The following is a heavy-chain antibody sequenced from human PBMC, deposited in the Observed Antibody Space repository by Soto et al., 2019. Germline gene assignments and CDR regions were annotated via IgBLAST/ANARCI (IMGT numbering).Heavy chain of an antibody. CDR1: GYTLTELS. CDR2: FDPEDGET. V-gene: IGHV1-24*01. CDR3: ATNARGYYDSSVNSYYYGMDV. Sequence: ASVKVSCKVSGYTLTELSMHWVRQAPGKGLEWMGGFDPEDGETIYAQKFQGRVTMTEDTSTDTAYMELSSLRSEDTAVYYCATNARGYYDSSVNSYYYGMDVWGQGTTVTVSS. J-gene: IGHJ6*02. D-gene: IGHD3-22*01.